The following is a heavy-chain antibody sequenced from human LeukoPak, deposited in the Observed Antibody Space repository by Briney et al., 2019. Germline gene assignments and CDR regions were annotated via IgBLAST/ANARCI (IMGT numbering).Heavy chain of an antibody. CDR1: GYTLTELS. J-gene: IGHJ6*02. Sequence: ASVKVSCKVSGYTLTELSIHWVRQAPGKGLEWMGGFDPEDGETIYAQKFQGRVTMTTDTSTSTAYMELRSLRSDDTAVYYCGTWGIYGDYVPSIYSYGMDVWGQGTTVTVSS. CDR2: FDPEDGET. CDR3: GTWGIYGDYVPSIYSYGMDV. D-gene: IGHD4-17*01. V-gene: IGHV1-24*01.